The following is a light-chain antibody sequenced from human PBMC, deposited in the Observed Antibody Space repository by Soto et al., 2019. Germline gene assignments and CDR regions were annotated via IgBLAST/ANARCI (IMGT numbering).Light chain of an antibody. J-gene: IGKJ1*01. V-gene: IGKV1-5*03. Sequence: DIQMTQSPSTLSASVGDRVTITCRASQSISSWLAWYQQKPGKAPKLLIYKASILESGVPSRFSGSGSGTEFTLTISSLQPDDFATYYCQQGTFGQGTKVDSK. CDR1: QSISSW. CDR2: KAS. CDR3: QQGT.